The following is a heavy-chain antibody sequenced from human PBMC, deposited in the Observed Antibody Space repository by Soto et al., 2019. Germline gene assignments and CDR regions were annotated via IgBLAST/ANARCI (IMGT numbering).Heavy chain of an antibody. CDR3: ARAVAVPHSGIVVVPAAIDY. V-gene: IGHV4-4*02. CDR1: GGSISSSNW. Sequence: KASETLSLTCAVSGGSISSSNWWSWVRQPPGKGLEWIGEIYHSGSTNYNPSLKSRVTISVDKSKNQFSLKLSSVTAADTAVYYCARAVAVPHSGIVVVPAAIDYWGQGTLVTVSS. CDR2: IYHSGST. D-gene: IGHD2-2*01. J-gene: IGHJ4*02.